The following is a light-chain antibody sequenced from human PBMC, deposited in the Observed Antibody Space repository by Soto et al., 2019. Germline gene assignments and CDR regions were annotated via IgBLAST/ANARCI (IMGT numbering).Light chain of an antibody. CDR2: GPS. CDR1: QRIGRD. Sequence: EILLTQTPAILSASPGDAITLSCRASQRIGRDLAWYQQRRGQSPRHLIYGPSTRATGVPARFSGSGSGAESTLTISNLQAEDFAVYYCQQYNDWPPSFGGGTKVEI. CDR3: QQYNDWPPS. V-gene: IGKV3-15*01. J-gene: IGKJ4*01.